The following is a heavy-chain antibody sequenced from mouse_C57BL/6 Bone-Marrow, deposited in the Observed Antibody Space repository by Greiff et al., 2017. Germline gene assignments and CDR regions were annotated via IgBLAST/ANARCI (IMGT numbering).Heavy chain of an antibody. D-gene: IGHD2-12*01. V-gene: IGHV1-52*01. CDR3: ARRDSHAMDY. CDR2: IDPSDSET. J-gene: IGHJ4*01. Sequence: VQLQQPGAELVRPGSSVKLSCKASGYTFTSYWMHWVKQRPIQGLEWIGNIDPSDSETHYNQKFKDKDTLTVDKSSSTAYMQLSSLTSEDSAVYYCARRDSHAMDYWGQGTSVTVSS. CDR1: GYTFTSYW.